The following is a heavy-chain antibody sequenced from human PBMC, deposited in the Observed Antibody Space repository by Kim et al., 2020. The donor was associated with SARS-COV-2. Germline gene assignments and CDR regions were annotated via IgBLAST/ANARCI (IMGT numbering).Heavy chain of an antibody. J-gene: IGHJ4*02. D-gene: IGHD6-19*01. CDR1: GFTFSTYD. CDR3: AKVRECSGCNVGFFDS. CDR2: ISSSGTTI. V-gene: IGHV3-48*03. Sequence: GGSLRLSCAASGFTFSTYDMNWVRQAPGGGLEWVSYISSSGTTIYNADSVKGRFTISRDNAKNSLHLQMYSLRGEDTAVYYCAKVRECSGCNVGFFDSWGQGTLVTVSS.